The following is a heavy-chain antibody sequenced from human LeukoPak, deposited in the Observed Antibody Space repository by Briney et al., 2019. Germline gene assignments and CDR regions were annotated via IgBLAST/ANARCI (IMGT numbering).Heavy chain of an antibody. J-gene: IGHJ4*02. Sequence: GGSLRLSCAASGFTFSNYNMNWVRQAPGQRLEWVSSIGSSSSNYIYYADSVKGRFTISRGNAKNLMFLQMNSLRGDDTAVYYCARAIAVAGEDDYWGQGTLVTVSS. D-gene: IGHD6-19*01. CDR3: ARAIAVAGEDDY. V-gene: IGHV3-21*01. CDR1: GFTFSNYN. CDR2: IGSSSSNYI.